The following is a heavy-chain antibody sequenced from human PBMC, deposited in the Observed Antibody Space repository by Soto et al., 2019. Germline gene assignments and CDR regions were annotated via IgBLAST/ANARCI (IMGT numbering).Heavy chain of an antibody. Sequence: EVQLVESGGGFVEPGGSLRLSCVGSGLTLSHAWMTWVRQAPGKGLEWVGRIKTKGEGGTMDYAAPVKGRFSVSRDDSENTLYLHMGSLHSEDAAMDYCVADLPGVRTNWGFDYWGQGTLVTVSS. CDR1: GLTLSHAW. J-gene: IGHJ4*02. D-gene: IGHD7-27*01. CDR3: VADLPGVRTNWGFDY. CDR2: IKTKGEGGTM. V-gene: IGHV3-15*07.